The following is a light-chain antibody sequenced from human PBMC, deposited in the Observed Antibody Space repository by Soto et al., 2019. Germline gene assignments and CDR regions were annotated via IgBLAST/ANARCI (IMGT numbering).Light chain of an antibody. CDR2: KAT. Sequence: DIQMTQSPSTLSASVGDRVTITCRASQRITTWLAWYQQKPGKAPKLLIYKATNLQSGVPSRFSGSGSGTDFSLTISSLQPEDFAIYYCQQYNDYQYTFGQGTKLEI. V-gene: IGKV1-5*03. J-gene: IGKJ2*01. CDR3: QQYNDYQYT. CDR1: QRITTW.